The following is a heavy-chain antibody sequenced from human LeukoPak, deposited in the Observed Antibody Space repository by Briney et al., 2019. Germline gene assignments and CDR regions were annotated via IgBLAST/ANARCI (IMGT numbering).Heavy chain of an antibody. D-gene: IGHD1-14*01. CDR3: AKDKQIPSGHEVFDF. J-gene: IGHJ4*02. CDR1: GFTLTHYV. Sequence: PGGSLRVSCAASGFTLTHYVMTWVRQAPWKGLEWVSSLNSDGRTYYADSVRGRFTVSRDDSKNTLYLQLNSLRAEDTAVYYCAKDKQIPSGHEVFDFWGQGTLVTVSS. CDR2: LNSDGRT. V-gene: IGHV3-23*01.